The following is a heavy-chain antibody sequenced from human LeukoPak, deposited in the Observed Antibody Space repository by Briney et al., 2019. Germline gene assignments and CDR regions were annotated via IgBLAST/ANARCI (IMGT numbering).Heavy chain of an antibody. J-gene: IGHJ5*01. CDR1: GFSFGDYA. CDR2: ITWNSDIK. Sequence: PGRSLRLSCAASGFSFGDYAMHWVRQAPGKGLEWVSGITWNSDIKAYADAVKGRFTVSRDNAKNSLYLQMNSLRSDDTALYYCARGALDAATPFDSWGQGTLVTVSS. CDR3: ARGALDAATPFDS. D-gene: IGHD2-15*01. V-gene: IGHV3-9*01.